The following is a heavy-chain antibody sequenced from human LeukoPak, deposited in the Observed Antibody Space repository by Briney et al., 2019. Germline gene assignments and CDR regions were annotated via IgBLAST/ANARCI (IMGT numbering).Heavy chain of an antibody. CDR2: IKPDGSEK. CDR3: ARDASALY. J-gene: IGHJ4*02. V-gene: IGHV3-7*01. CDR1: GLIFSKYW. Sequence: GGSLRLSCAASGLIFSKYWMTWVRQAPGKGLEWVASIKPDGSEKYYLDFVKGRFTISRDNARDSLYLQMNSLRDDDTSVYFCARDASALYWGRGTLVTVSS. D-gene: IGHD6-19*01.